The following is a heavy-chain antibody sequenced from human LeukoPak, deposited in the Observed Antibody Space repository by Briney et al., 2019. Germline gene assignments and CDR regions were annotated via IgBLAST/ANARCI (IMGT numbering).Heavy chain of an antibody. J-gene: IGHJ6*03. D-gene: IGHD3-16*01. V-gene: IGHV3-23*01. CDR3: AKLGGQEVYNYYVGV. CDR1: GFTFSSYA. CDR2: IIDSGDNT. Sequence: GGSLRLSCEASGFTFSSYAMSWVRPAPGKGLEWVSGIIDSGDNTYYANSVKGRFTISRDNSKNTLYLQMNSLRAEDTAVYYCAKLGGQEVYNYYVGVWGKGTTVAVSS.